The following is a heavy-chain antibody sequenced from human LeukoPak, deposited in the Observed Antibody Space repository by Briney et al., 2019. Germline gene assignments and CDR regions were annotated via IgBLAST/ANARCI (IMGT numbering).Heavy chain of an antibody. J-gene: IGHJ4*02. Sequence: ASMKVSCKSSGFTFTDHYIHWVRQAPGQGLEWMGYIGPHSTFTSSPQEFQGRVTMTRDTSMTTAYMELTRLTSDDAAVYYCVREGEGPLSKDFDYWGQGTLATVSS. CDR1: GFTFTDHY. D-gene: IGHD2/OR15-2a*01. V-gene: IGHV1-2*02. CDR3: VREGEGPLSKDFDY. CDR2: IGPHSTFT.